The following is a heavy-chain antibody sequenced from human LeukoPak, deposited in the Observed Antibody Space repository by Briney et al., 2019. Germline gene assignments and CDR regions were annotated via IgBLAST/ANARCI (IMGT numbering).Heavy chain of an antibody. V-gene: IGHV4-34*01. J-gene: IGHJ4*02. D-gene: IGHD5-24*01. CDR3: ARDGYNPIDY. CDR2: INHSGST. Sequence: SETLSLTCAVYGGSFSGYYWSWIRQPPGKGLEWIGEINHSGSTNYNPSLKSRVTISVDTSKNQFSLKLSSVTAADTAVYYCARDGYNPIDYWGQGTLVTVSS. CDR1: GGSFSGYY.